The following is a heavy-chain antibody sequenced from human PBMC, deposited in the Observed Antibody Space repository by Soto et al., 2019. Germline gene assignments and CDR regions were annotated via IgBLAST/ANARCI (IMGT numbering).Heavy chain of an antibody. CDR1: GFTFSSYA. Sequence: GGSLRLSCAASGFTFSSYAMSWVRQAPGKGLEWVSAISGSGGSTYYADSVKGRLTISRDNSKNTLYLQMNSLRAEDTAVYYCAKDGNFYGDIYYYYYYMDVWGKGTTVTVSS. CDR2: ISGSGGST. V-gene: IGHV3-23*01. CDR3: AKDGNFYGDIYYYYYYMDV. J-gene: IGHJ6*03. D-gene: IGHD4-17*01.